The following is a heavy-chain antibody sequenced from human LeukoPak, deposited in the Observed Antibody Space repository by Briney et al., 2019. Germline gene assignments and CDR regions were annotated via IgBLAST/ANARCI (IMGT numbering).Heavy chain of an antibody. V-gene: IGHV3-30*02. Sequence: GGSLRLSCAASGFTFSNYGMHWVRQAPGKGLEWVAFIWYDGSNKYYADSVKGRFTISRDNSKNTLNLQMNSLRAEDTAVYSCAKDRIQDYGGNYYYNYMDVWGKGTTVTISS. J-gene: IGHJ6*03. CDR2: IWYDGSNK. D-gene: IGHD4-23*01. CDR3: AKDRIQDYGGNYYYNYMDV. CDR1: GFTFSNYG.